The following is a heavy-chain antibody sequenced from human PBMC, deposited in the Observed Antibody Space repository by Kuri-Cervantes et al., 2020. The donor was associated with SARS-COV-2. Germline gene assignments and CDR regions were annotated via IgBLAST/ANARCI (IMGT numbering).Heavy chain of an antibody. CDR3: AAELADAFDI. CDR1: GITFSSYG. Sequence: GGSLRLSCAASGITFSSYGMHWVRQAPGKGLEWVAVISYDGSNKYYADSVKGRFTISRDNSKNTLYLQMNSLRAEDTAVYYCAAELADAFDIWGQGTMVTVSS. D-gene: IGHD1-1*01. J-gene: IGHJ3*02. CDR2: ISYDGSNK. V-gene: IGHV3-30*03.